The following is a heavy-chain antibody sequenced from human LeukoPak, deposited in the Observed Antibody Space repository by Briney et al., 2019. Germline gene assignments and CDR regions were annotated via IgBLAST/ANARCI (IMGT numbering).Heavy chain of an antibody. CDR2: IWYDGSNK. CDR3: ATVASGWPFDY. V-gene: IGHV3-33*01. J-gene: IGHJ4*02. D-gene: IGHD6-19*01. Sequence: GRSLRLSCAAPGFTFSSYGMHWVRQAPGKGLEWVAVIWYDGSNKYYADSVKGRFTISRDNSKNTLYLQMSSLRAEGTAVYYCATVASGWPFDYWGQGTLVTVSS. CDR1: GFTFSSYG.